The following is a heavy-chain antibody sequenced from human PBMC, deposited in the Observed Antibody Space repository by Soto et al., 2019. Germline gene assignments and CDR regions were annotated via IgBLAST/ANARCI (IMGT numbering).Heavy chain of an antibody. Sequence: QVQLVESGGGVVQPGRSLRLSCAASGFTFSSYTMHWVRQAPGKGLEWVAVISYDGSNKYYADSVKGRFTISRDNSRNTPYLQMNSLIAKDPPVYYCARVTQQLVGWFAPWGQGTLVTVSS. J-gene: IGHJ5*02. V-gene: IGHV3-30-3*01. D-gene: IGHD6-13*01. CDR2: ISYDGSNK. CDR3: ARVTQQLVGWFAP. CDR1: GFTFSSYT.